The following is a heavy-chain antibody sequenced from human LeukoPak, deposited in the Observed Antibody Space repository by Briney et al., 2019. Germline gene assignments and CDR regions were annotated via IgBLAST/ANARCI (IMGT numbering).Heavy chain of an antibody. Sequence: ASVKVSCEASGYTFTSYYMHWVRQAPGQGLEWMGIINPSGGSTSYAQKFQGRVTMTRDTSTSTVYMELSSLRSEDTAVYYCARDLEDATEDYWGQGTLVTVSS. V-gene: IGHV1-46*01. CDR2: INPSGGST. CDR1: GYTFTSYY. J-gene: IGHJ4*02. CDR3: ARDLEDATEDY.